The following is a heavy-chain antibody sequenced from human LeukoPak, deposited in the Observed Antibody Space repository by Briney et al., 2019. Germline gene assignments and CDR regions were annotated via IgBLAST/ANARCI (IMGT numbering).Heavy chain of an antibody. D-gene: IGHD3-22*01. J-gene: IGHJ4*02. CDR1: GFTFSSYA. Sequence: GGSLRLSCAASGFTFSSYAMSWVRQAPGKGLEWVSAISGSGGSTYYADSVKGRFTISRDNSKNTLYQQMNSLRAEDTAVYYCAKGQYYYDSSGYYGDYWGQGTLVTVSS. CDR3: AKGQYYYDSSGYYGDY. V-gene: IGHV3-23*01. CDR2: ISGSGGST.